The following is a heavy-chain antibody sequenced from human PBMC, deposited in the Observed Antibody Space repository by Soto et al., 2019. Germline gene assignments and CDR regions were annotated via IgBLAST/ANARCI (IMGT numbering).Heavy chain of an antibody. D-gene: IGHD6-13*01. CDR3: ARSPLSRSWSGPFDY. Sequence: QVQLVQSGAELKKPGSRVKVSCKASGGTFSSFGFSWVRQAPGQGLEWMGGFIPTFGTANYAQKFQGRVTITADESTSTAYMELSSLKSEDTAVYYCARSPLSRSWSGPFDYWGQGTLVTVSS. CDR2: FIPTFGTA. V-gene: IGHV1-69*01. J-gene: IGHJ4*02. CDR1: GGTFSSFG.